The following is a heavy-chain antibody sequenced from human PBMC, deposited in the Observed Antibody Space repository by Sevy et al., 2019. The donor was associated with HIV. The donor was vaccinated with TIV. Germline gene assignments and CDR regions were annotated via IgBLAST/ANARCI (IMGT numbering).Heavy chain of an antibody. CDR1: GGSVSSGSYY. Sequence: SETLSLTCTVSGGSVSSGSYYWSWIRQPPGKGLEWIGYIYYSGSTNYNPSLKSRVTISVDTSKNQFSLKLSSVTAAETAVYYCARDTVTTYYYGMDVWGQGTTVTVSS. J-gene: IGHJ6*02. CDR2: IYYSGST. V-gene: IGHV4-61*01. D-gene: IGHD4-17*01. CDR3: ARDTVTTYYYGMDV.